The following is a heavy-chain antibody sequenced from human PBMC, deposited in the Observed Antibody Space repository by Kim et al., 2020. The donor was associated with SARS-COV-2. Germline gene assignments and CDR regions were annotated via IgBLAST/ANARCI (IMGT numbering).Heavy chain of an antibody. V-gene: IGHV3-53*01. CDR2: IYTGATT. D-gene: IGHD2-21*01. CDR3: ARLGPVSANYYYGMDV. Sequence: GGSLRLSCAASGFFVSNTYLSWVRPAPGKGLEWVSVIYTGATTYYADSVRGRFTISRDNSRNTVYLQMNSLRAEDTAVYYCARLGPVSANYYYGMDVWG. CDR1: GFFVSNTY. J-gene: IGHJ6*02.